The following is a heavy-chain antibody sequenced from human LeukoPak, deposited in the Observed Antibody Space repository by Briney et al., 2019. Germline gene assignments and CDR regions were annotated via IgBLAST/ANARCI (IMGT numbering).Heavy chain of an antibody. CDR2: ISPNSGGT. Sequence: ASVKVSCKASGYTFTGYYMHWVRQAPGQGLEWMGWISPNSGGTSYAQQFQDRVTLTRDTSISTAYMELSRLRSDDTAVYYCAGYDSSGYFDYWGQGTLVTVSS. CDR1: GYTFTGYY. J-gene: IGHJ4*02. CDR3: AGYDSSGYFDY. D-gene: IGHD3-22*01. V-gene: IGHV1-2*02.